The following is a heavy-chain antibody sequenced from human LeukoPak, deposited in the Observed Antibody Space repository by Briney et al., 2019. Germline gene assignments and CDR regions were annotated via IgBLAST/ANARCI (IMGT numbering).Heavy chain of an antibody. Sequence: GGSLRLSCAASGFTFSSYGMHWVRQAPGKGLEWVAVISYDGSNKYYADSVKGRFTISRDNSKNTLYLQMNSLRAGDTAVYYCAKDPNSSGWYYFDYWGQGTLVTVSS. V-gene: IGHV3-30*18. CDR2: ISYDGSNK. CDR3: AKDPNSSGWYYFDY. D-gene: IGHD6-19*01. J-gene: IGHJ4*02. CDR1: GFTFSSYG.